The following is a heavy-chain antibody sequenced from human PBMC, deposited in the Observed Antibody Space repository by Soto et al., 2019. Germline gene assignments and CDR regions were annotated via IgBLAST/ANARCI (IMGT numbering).Heavy chain of an antibody. CDR2: IWYDGSNK. CDR1: GFTFSSYG. CDR3: ARGSHYYYYYYMDV. Sequence: QVQLVESGGGVVQPGRSLRLSCAASGFTFSSYGMHWVRQAPGKGLEWVAVIWYDGSNKYYADSVKGRFTISRDNSKNTLYLQMNSLRAEDTAVYYCARGSHYYYYYYMDVWGKGTTFTVSS. J-gene: IGHJ6*03. V-gene: IGHV3-33*01.